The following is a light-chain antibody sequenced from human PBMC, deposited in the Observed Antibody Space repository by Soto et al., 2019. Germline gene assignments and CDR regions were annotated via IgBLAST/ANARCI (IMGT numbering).Light chain of an antibody. CDR1: QSVSSN. CDR3: QQYYYSPWT. J-gene: IGKJ1*01. V-gene: IGKV3-15*01. Sequence: EIVMTQSPATLSVSPGERATLSCRASQSVSSNFAWYQQKPGQAPRLLIYGASTRATGIPTRFSGSGSGTEFTLTISSLQSEDFAVYYCQQYYYSPWTFGQGTKVVIK. CDR2: GAS.